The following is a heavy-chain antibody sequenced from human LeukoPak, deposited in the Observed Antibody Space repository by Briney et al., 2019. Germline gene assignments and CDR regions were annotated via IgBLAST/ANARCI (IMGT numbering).Heavy chain of an antibody. CDR3: AKLGYCSSSSCYTQPHDTFDT. V-gene: IGHV3-30*18. CDR2: ISYDGTNK. CDR1: GLTLSSYA. D-gene: IGHD2-2*02. Sequence: GGSLRLSCAGSGLTLSSYAMSWVRQAPGKGLEWVAVISYDGTNKYYADSVKGRFTISRDNSKNTLYLQMNSLRAEDTAVYYCAKLGYCSSSSCYTQPHDTFDTWGQGTMVTVSS. J-gene: IGHJ3*02.